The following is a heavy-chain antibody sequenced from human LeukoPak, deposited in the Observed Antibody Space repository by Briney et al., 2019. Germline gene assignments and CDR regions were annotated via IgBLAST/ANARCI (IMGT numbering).Heavy chain of an antibody. V-gene: IGHV1-3*01. Sequence: ASVKVSCKASGYTFTSYAMHWVRQAPGQRLEWMGWINAGNGNTKYSQKFQGRVTITRDTSASTAYMELSSLRSEDTAVYYCARENREGFAFDIWGQGTMVTVSS. CDR2: INAGNGNT. J-gene: IGHJ3*02. CDR3: ARENREGFAFDI. CDR1: GYTFTSYA.